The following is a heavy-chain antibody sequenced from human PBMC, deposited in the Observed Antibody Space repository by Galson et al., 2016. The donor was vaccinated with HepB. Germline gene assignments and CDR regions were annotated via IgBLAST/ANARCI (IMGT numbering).Heavy chain of an antibody. V-gene: IGHV3-74*01. D-gene: IGHD6-19*01. CDR1: GFTFRSYW. CDR2: SSSDGNIT. CDR3: ARGAGGFDM. Sequence: SLRLSCAASGFTFRSYWMHWVRQAPGKGLVWVSRSSSDGNITSYADSVKGRFTISRDNAKNTLYLQMNSLRGEDTALYYCARGAGGFDMWGQGTMVTVSS. J-gene: IGHJ3*02.